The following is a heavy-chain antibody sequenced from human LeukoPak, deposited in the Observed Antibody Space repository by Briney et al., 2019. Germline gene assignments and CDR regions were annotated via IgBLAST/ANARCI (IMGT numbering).Heavy chain of an antibody. D-gene: IGHD3-10*01. J-gene: IGHJ4*02. CDR1: GVSINNDDYY. CDR2: IYYSGST. CDR3: ASGLAVVRGVGH. V-gene: IGHV4-31*03. Sequence: SETLSLTCTVSGVSINNDDYYWTWVRQEPGKGLEWIGHIYYSGSTYYNPPLKSRVTMSVDTSKTQFSLKLNSVTDADTAVYYCASGLAVVRGVGHWGQGTLVTVSS.